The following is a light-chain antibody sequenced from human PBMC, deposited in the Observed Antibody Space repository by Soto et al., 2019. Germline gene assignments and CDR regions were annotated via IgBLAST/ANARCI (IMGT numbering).Light chain of an antibody. CDR2: GAS. J-gene: IGKJ2*01. Sequence: EIVLTQSPGTLSLSPGERATLSCRASQSVSSSYLAWYQQKPGQAPRLLIYGASSRATGIPDRFSGSGSGTDFTLTISRLETQDFAVYYCQKYGSSPPYTFGQGTKVDI. CDR1: QSVSSSY. CDR3: QKYGSSPPYT. V-gene: IGKV3-20*01.